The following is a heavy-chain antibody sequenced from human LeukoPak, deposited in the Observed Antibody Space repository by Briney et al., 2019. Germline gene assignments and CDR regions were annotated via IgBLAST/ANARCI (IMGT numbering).Heavy chain of an antibody. CDR2: VWREGKNQ. CDR3: VRERAPYDAFDI. CDR1: GFTFNTYG. Sequence: PGGSLRLSCAASGFTFNTYGMHWVRQAPGKGLEWVAVVWREGKNQFYADSVRGRFIVSRDNSKNTLYVQMNSLRVEDTALYYCVRERAPYDAFDIWGQGTMVTVSS. J-gene: IGHJ3*02. V-gene: IGHV3-33*01.